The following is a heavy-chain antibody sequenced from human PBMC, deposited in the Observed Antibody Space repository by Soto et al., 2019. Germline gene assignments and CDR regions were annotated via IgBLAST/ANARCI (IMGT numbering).Heavy chain of an antibody. V-gene: IGHV3-23*01. D-gene: IGHD6-13*01. J-gene: IGHJ4*02. CDR2: VSDSGDTT. Sequence: PGGSLRLSCAASGFTFGSYAMTWVRQAPGKGLEWVSSVSDSGDTTFYADFVKGRFTISRDNSKNTLYLQMNSLRAEDTAVYYCAKGRGSTWNGLYFDYWGQGTLVTVSS. CDR1: GFTFGSYA. CDR3: AKGRGSTWNGLYFDY.